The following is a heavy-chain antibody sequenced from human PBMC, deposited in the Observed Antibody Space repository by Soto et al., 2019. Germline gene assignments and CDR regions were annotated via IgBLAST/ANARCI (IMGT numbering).Heavy chain of an antibody. V-gene: IGHV3-23*01. CDR3: AKDRLAGKFDY. CDR1: GFTFNNYA. CDR2: ISNTGGGT. J-gene: IGHJ4*02. Sequence: PGGSLRLSYAASGFTFNNYAMNSVRQAPGMGLEWVATISNTGGGTYYADSVKGRFTISRDNSKNTLYLQMSSLRVEDTAVYYCAKDRLAGKFDYWGQGTQVTVSS.